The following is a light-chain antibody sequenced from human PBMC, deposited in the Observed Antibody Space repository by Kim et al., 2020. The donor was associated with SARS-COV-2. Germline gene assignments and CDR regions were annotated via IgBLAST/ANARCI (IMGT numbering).Light chain of an antibody. CDR3: QQRSNWYT. CDR1: QSVSSS. V-gene: IGKV3-11*01. Sequence: LPLSPGESATLSCRASQSVSSSLAWYQHKPGQAPRLLIYDASNRATGIPARFSGSGSGTDFSLTISSLEPEDFAVYYCQQRSNWYTFGQGTKLEI. J-gene: IGKJ2*01. CDR2: DAS.